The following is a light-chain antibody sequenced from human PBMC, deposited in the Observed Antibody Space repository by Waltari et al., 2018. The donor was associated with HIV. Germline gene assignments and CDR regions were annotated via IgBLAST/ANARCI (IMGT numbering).Light chain of an antibody. CDR2: DVN. CDR1: SSDIGTYNY. V-gene: IGLV2-14*03. CDR3: SSYTSRTTLI. Sequence: QSALTQPASVSGSPGQSITISCIGTSSDIGTYNYVSWYQQQSGRAPKLLIFDVNSRPSGVPDRFSGSKSGSAASLTISGLQPEDEADYFCSSYTSRTTLIFGGGTTVTV. J-gene: IGLJ2*01.